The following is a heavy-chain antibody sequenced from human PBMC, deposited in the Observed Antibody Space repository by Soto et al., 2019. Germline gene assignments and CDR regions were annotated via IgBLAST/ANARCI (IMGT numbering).Heavy chain of an antibody. V-gene: IGHV3-30*18. CDR3: AKDGSITATTRKNYYYYMDV. Sequence: QVQLVESGGGVVQPGRSLRLSCAASGFTFSSYGMHWVRQAPGKGLEWVAGISYDGSNKYYADSGKGSFTISRDNSENTLYLHRDSLRAEDTAVYYWAKDGSITATTRKNYYYYMDVWGKGTTVTVSS. D-gene: IGHD1-20*01. J-gene: IGHJ6*03. CDR2: ISYDGSNK. CDR1: GFTFSSYG.